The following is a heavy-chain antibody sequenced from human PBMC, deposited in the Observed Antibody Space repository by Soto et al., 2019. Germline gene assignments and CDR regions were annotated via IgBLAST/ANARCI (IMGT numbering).Heavy chain of an antibody. V-gene: IGHV1-46*01. Sequence: RASVKVSCKASGYTFTSYYMHWVRQAPGQGLEWMGIINPSGGSTSYAQKFQGRVTMTRDTSTSTVYMELSSLRSEDTAVYYCARDNDITGTLPEFDYWGQGTLVTVSS. D-gene: IGHD1-20*01. CDR1: GYTFTSYY. J-gene: IGHJ4*02. CDR3: ARDNDITGTLPEFDY. CDR2: INPSGGST.